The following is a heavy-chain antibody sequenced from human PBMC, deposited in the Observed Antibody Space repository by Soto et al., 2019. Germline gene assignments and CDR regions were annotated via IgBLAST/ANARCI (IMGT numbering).Heavy chain of an antibody. Sequence: EVQLLESGGGLVQPGGSLRLSCAASGFTFSSYAMSWVRQAPGRGLEWVSAISGSGGSTYYADSVKGRFTISRDNSENTLYQQINSLRTEDKAVYYCAKKVGARRLGEVSWLGYWGQGTLVTVSS. CDR1: GFTFSSYA. CDR3: AKKVGARRLGEVSWLGY. V-gene: IGHV3-23*01. D-gene: IGHD3-16*02. J-gene: IGHJ4*02. CDR2: ISGSGGST.